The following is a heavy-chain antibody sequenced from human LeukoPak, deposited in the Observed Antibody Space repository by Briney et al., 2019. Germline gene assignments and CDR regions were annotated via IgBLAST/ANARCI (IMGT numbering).Heavy chain of an antibody. V-gene: IGHV3-74*01. CDR2: TNSGGSLP. Sequence: GGSLRLSCAASGFTFSRYWMHWVRQAPGNGLVWLSRTNSGGSLPSYAASVKGRFTISRDNAKNTLYLQMNSLGVEDTAIYYCARGLPGYSNTWNDHWGQGTLVTVSS. CDR3: ARGLPGYSNTWNDH. D-gene: IGHD6-13*01. J-gene: IGHJ5*02. CDR1: GFTFSRYW.